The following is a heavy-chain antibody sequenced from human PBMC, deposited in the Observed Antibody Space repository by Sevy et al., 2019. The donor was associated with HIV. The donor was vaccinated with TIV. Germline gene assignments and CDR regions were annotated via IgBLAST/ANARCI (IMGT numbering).Heavy chain of an antibody. V-gene: IGHV3-33*01. D-gene: IGHD1-26*01. J-gene: IGHJ4*02. CDR1: GFTFSSFG. Sequence: GGSLRLSCAASGFTFSSFGMYWARQAPGEGLEWVAIIWYDGKNALYADSAKGRFTISRDNSKNTLYLQMNSLRAEDTAVYYCVRDLEEWELRYLGYWGQGTLVTVSS. CDR3: VRDLEEWELRYLGY. CDR2: IWYDGKNA.